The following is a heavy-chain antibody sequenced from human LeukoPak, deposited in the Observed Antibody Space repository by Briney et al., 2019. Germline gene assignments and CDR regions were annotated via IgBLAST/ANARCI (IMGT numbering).Heavy chain of an antibody. D-gene: IGHD4-17*01. CDR3: ARDGYGDYPYNWFDP. Sequence: GASVKVSCKASGGTFSSYAISWVRQAPGQGLEWRGRIIPILGIANYAQKFQGRVTITADKSTSTAYMELSSLRSEDTAVYYCARDGYGDYPYNWFDPWGQGTLVTVSS. CDR1: GGTFSSYA. CDR2: IIPILGIA. J-gene: IGHJ5*02. V-gene: IGHV1-69*04.